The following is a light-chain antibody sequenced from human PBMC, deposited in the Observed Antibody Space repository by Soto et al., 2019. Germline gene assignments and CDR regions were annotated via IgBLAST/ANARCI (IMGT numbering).Light chain of an antibody. V-gene: IGKV1-12*01. CDR3: QQANSFPWT. Sequence: DIQMTQSPSSVSASVGDRVTVTCRASQGISHWLAWYQQKPGKAPILLIYAASSLQTGVPSRFSGSASGTDFTLTISNLQPEDFATYYCQQANSFPWTFGQGTKVDIK. CDR1: QGISHW. J-gene: IGKJ1*01. CDR2: AAS.